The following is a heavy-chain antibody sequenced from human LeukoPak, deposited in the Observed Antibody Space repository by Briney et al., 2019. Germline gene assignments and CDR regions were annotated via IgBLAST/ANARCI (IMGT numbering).Heavy chain of an antibody. V-gene: IGHV3-74*01. CDR1: GFTFSGYW. CDR2: INPDGSTT. CDR3: ARDDYINYIDY. Sequence: GGSLRLSCGASGFTFSGYWMHWVRQGPGKGPVWVSRINPDGSTTTYADSVKGRFAISRDNAKNTLYLQMNSLRAEDTAVYYCARDDYINYIDYWGQGTLVTVSS. D-gene: IGHD4-11*01. J-gene: IGHJ4*02.